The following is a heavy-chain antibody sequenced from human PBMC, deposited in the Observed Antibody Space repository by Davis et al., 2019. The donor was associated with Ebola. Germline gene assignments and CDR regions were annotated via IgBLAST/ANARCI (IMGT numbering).Heavy chain of an antibody. CDR2: INPNSGGT. Sequence: ASVKVSCKASGYTFTSYYMHWVRQAPGQGLEWMGWINPNSGGTNYAQKLQGRVTMTTDTSTSTAYMELRSLRSDDTAVYYCAKDNGGSPGFGMDVWGQGTTVTVSS. D-gene: IGHD1-26*01. CDR1: GYTFTSYY. CDR3: AKDNGGSPGFGMDV. J-gene: IGHJ6*02. V-gene: IGHV1-2*02.